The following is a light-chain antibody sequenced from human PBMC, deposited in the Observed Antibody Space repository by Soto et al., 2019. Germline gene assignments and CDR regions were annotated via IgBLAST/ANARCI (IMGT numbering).Light chain of an antibody. V-gene: IGKV3-15*01. CDR2: GAS. CDR3: QQCDDWPRT. J-gene: IGKJ1*01. CDR1: QSVGNN. Sequence: EIVMTQSPATLSVSPGERATLSCRPSQSVGNNLAWYQQKPGQAPRLLIHGASIRATGVPARFSGSGSGTEFTLTISSLQSEDFAVYYCQQCDDWPRTFGQGTKVEIK.